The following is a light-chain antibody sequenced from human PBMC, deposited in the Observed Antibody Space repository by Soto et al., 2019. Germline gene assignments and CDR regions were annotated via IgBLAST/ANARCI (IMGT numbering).Light chain of an antibody. V-gene: IGKV3-11*01. CDR1: QSVSSY. CDR2: DAS. Sequence: EIVLTQSPATLSLSPGERATLSCRASQSVSSYLAWYQQKPGQAPRLLIYDASTRATGIPARFSGSGSGTDFTLTISSLEPEDFAVYYCQPRSNWPLTFGGGTKVEIK. CDR3: QPRSNWPLT. J-gene: IGKJ4*01.